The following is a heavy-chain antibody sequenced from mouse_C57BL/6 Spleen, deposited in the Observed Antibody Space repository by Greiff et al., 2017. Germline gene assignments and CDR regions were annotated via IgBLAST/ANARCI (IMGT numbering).Heavy chain of an antibody. CDR3: ARFGTVVASPYFDY. CDR2: IYPGSGST. J-gene: IGHJ2*01. Sequence: VQLQQPGAELVKPGASVKMSCKASGYTFTSYWITWVKQRPGQGLEWIGDIYPGSGSTNYNEKFKSKATLTVDTSSSTAYMQLSSLTSEDSAVYYCARFGTVVASPYFDYWGQGTTLTVSS. V-gene: IGHV1-55*01. CDR1: GYTFTSYW. D-gene: IGHD1-1*01.